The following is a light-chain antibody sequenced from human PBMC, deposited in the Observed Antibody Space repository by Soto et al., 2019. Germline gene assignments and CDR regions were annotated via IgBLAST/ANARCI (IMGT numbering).Light chain of an antibody. CDR2: GNS. CDR1: SSNIGAGYD. V-gene: IGLV1-40*01. Sequence: QSVLTQPPSVSGAPGQRVTISCTGSSSNIGAGYDVHWYQQFPGTAPKLLIYGNSNRPSGVPDRFSGSKSGTSASLAINGIQSEDEADYYCQSYDSSLSAFYVFGTGTKLTVL. CDR3: QSYDSSLSAFYV. J-gene: IGLJ1*01.